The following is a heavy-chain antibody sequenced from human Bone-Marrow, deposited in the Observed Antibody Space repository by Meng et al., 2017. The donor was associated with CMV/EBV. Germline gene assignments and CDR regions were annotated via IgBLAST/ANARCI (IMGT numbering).Heavy chain of an antibody. V-gene: IGHV3-66*02. J-gene: IGHJ6*02. CDR3: ARDSRAADHYYYGMDV. D-gene: IGHD6-13*01. CDR1: GFTVSSNY. Sequence: GGSLRLSCAASGFTVSSNYMSWVRQAPGKGLEWVSVNYSGGSTYYADSVKGRFTISRDNSKNTLYLQMNSLGAEDTAVYYCARDSRAADHYYYGMDVWGQGTTVTVSS. CDR2: NYSGGST.